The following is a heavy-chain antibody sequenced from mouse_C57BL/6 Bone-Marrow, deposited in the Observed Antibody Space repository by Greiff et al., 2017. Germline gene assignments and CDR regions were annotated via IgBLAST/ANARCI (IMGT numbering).Heavy chain of an antibody. D-gene: IGHD2-5*01. J-gene: IGHJ1*03. V-gene: IGHV1-55*01. CDR2: IYPGSGST. CDR3: ARPYYSNYWYFDV. Sequence: QVQLQQPGAELVKPGASVKMSCKASGYPFTSYCITWVKQRPGQGLEWIGDIYPGSGSTNYNEKFKSKATLTVDTSSSTAYMQLSSLTSEDSAVYYCARPYYSNYWYFDVWGTGTTVTVSS. CDR1: GYPFTSYC.